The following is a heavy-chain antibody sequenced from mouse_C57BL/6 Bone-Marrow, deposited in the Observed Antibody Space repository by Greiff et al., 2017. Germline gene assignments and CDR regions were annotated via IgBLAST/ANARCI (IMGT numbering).Heavy chain of an antibody. V-gene: IGHV1-50*01. J-gene: IGHJ1*03. CDR2: IDPSDSYT. CDR1: GYTFTSYW. D-gene: IGHD1-1*01. CDR3: AREGTTVPWYFDV. Sequence: QVQLKQPGAELVKPGASVKLSCKASGYTFTSYWMQWVKQRPGQGLEWIGEIDPSDSYTNYNQKFKGKATLTVDTSSSTAYMQLSSLTSDDSAVYYCAREGTTVPWYFDVWGTGTTVTVSS.